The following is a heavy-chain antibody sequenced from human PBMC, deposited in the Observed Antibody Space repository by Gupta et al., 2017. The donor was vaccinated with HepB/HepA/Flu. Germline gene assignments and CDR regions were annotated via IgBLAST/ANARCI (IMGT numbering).Heavy chain of an antibody. CDR2: INSDGSST. CDR3: ASGKIGSGYDDAFDI. CDR1: GFTFSRYW. Sequence: EVQLVESGGGLVQPGGSLRLSCAASGFTFSRYWMHWVRQAPGKGLVWVSRINSDGSSTSYADSVKGRFTISRDNAKNTLYLQMNSLRAEDTAVYYCASGKIGSGYDDAFDIWGQGTMVTVSS. J-gene: IGHJ3*02. D-gene: IGHD3-22*01. V-gene: IGHV3-74*01.